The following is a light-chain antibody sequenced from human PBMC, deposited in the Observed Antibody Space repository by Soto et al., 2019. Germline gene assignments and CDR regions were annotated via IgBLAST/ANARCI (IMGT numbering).Light chain of an antibody. J-gene: IGKJ1*01. CDR3: QQYHTSPLT. CDR1: ENVRTF. CDR2: GAS. Sequence: PGERATLSCRASENVRTFVDWYQQKPGQAPRLLIYGASTRATGIPDRFSGSGSGTDFTLTISRLEPGDFALYYCQQYHTSPLTFGQGTKVDIK. V-gene: IGKV3-20*01.